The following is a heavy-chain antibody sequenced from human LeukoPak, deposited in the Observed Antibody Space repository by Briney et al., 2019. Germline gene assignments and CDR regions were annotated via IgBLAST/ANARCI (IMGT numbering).Heavy chain of an antibody. J-gene: IGHJ5*02. D-gene: IGHD6-13*01. CDR3: ARDATPGSSWYPNWFDP. Sequence: GGSLRRSCAASGFTFSSYSMNWVRQAPGKGLEWVSSISSSSSYIYYADSVKGRFTISRDNAKNSLYLQMNSLRAEDTAVYYCARDATPGSSWYPNWFDPWGQGTLVTVSS. CDR2: ISSSSSYI. CDR1: GFTFSSYS. V-gene: IGHV3-21*01.